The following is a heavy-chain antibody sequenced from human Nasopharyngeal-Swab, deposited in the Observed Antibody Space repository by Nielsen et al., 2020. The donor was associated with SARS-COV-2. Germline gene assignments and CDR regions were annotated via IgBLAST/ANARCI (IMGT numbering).Heavy chain of an antibody. V-gene: IGHV1-8*03. J-gene: IGHJ3*02. CDR1: GYTFTSYD. D-gene: IGHD5-24*01. Sequence: ASVKVSCKASGYTFTSYDINWVRQATGQGLEWMGWMNPNSGNTGYAQKFQGRVTITRNTSISTAYMELGSLRSEDTAVYYCARVRTRWNDAFDIWGQGTMVTVSS. CDR3: ARVRTRWNDAFDI. CDR2: MNPNSGNT.